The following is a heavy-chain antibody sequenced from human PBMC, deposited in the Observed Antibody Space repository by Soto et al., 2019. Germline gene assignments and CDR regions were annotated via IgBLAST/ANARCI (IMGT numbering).Heavy chain of an antibody. CDR1: GFSFSTYW. J-gene: IGHJ4*02. Sequence: EVQLVESGGGLVQPGGSLRLSCAASGFSFSTYWMSWVRQAPGKGLEWVATIQPDGSDKYYVDSVKGRFTISRDNAKKSSLLQMNSQTAENTAVYDCASGGWETPIWGQGTLVTVSS. CDR3: ASGGWETPI. CDR2: IQPDGSDK. D-gene: IGHD1-26*01. V-gene: IGHV3-7*03.